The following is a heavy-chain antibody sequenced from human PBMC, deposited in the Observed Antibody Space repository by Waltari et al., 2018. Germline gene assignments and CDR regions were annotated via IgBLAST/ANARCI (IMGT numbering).Heavy chain of an antibody. V-gene: IGHV4-61*02. CDR1: GGSIRSGSYY. CDR2: IYTSGST. J-gene: IGHJ4*02. CDR3: AREVDYGEPLDY. D-gene: IGHD4-17*01. Sequence: QVQLRESGPGLVKPSQTLSLTCTVSGGSIRSGSYYWSWIRQPAGKGLEGIGRIYTSGSTNYNPSLKSRVTISVDTSKNQFSLKLSSVTAADTAVYYCAREVDYGEPLDYWGQGTLVTVSS.